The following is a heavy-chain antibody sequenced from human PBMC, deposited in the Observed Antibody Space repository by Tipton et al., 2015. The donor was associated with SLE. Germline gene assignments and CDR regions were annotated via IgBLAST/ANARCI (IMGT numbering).Heavy chain of an antibody. CDR2: IYYRGNT. D-gene: IGHD2-15*01. Sequence: TLSLTCTVSGGSLSSHYWSWFRQPPGKGLEWIGYIYYRGNTKYNPSLNSRVTISLDTSRTQFSLKLSSVTAADTAVYYCARDGRGYCDNSGCSEYHWFDPWGQGTLVTVSS. V-gene: IGHV4-59*11. CDR3: ARDGRGYCDNSGCSEYHWFDP. J-gene: IGHJ5*02. CDR1: GGSLSSHY.